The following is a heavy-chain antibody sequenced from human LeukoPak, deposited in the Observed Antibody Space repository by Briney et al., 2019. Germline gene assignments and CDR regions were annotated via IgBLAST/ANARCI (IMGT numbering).Heavy chain of an antibody. CDR2: INPNSGDT. CDR3: ARGRNSVYYFNAVAPSYFDY. J-gene: IGHJ4*02. V-gene: IGHV1-2*06. D-gene: IGHD3-22*01. CDR1: GYTFTGYY. Sequence: ASVKVSCKASGYTFTGYYMHWVRQAPGQGLEWMGRINPNSGDTNYAQKFQGRVTMTRDTSINTAYMDLSRLRSDDTAVYYCARGRNSVYYFNAVAPSYFDYWGQGTLVTVSS.